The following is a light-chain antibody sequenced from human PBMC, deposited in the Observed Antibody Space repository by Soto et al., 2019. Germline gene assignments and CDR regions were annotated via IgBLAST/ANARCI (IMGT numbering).Light chain of an antibody. Sequence: EIVLTQSPATLSLSPVERATLSCRSSQSVSNYLAWFQQKPGQAPRLLIYDPSNRATGIPARFSGSGSGTDFTLTISSLEPEDFAVYYCQQRSSWPLLTFGGGTKVEI. CDR1: QSVSNY. CDR2: DPS. V-gene: IGKV3-11*01. J-gene: IGKJ4*01. CDR3: QQRSSWPLLT.